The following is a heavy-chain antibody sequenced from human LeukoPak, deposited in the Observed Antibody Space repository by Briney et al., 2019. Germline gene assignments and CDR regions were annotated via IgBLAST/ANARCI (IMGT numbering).Heavy chain of an antibody. CDR3: AKDGPERPSDV. V-gene: IGHV3-66*02. CDR1: GFTVSSKY. CDR2: INGGGST. D-gene: IGHD1-14*01. J-gene: IGHJ6*04. Sequence: GGSLRLSCAVSGFTVSSKYMSWVRQAPGKGLEWVSGINGGGSTYYADSVKGRFTISRDNSKNALFLQMSSLRAEDTAVYYCAKDGPERPSDVWGKGTTVTVSP.